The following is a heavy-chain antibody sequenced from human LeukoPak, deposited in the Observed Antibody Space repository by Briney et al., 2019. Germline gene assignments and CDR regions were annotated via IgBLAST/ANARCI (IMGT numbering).Heavy chain of an antibody. J-gene: IGHJ4*02. CDR1: GGSFSGYY. CDR3: ARGILAAAGRIWDY. CDR2: INHSGST. V-gene: IGHV4-34*01. D-gene: IGHD6-13*01. Sequence: PSETLSLTCAVYGGSFSGYYWSWIRQPPGKGLEWIGEINHSGSTNYNPSLKSRVTISVDTSKNQFSLKLSSVTAADTAVYYCARGILAAAGRIWDYWGQGTLVTVSS.